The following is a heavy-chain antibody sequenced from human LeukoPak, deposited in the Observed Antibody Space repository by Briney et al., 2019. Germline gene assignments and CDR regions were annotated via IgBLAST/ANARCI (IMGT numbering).Heavy chain of an antibody. CDR2: IYYSGST. Sequence: SETLSLTCTVSVGSISSYSWSWIRQPPGKGLEWMGYIYYSGSTNYNTSLKSRVTISVDTSKNQFSLKLRSVTAADTAVYYCARDKGDETRASSGRFDYWGQGTLVTVSS. V-gene: IGHV4-59*01. D-gene: IGHD1-1*01. CDR3: ARDKGDETRASSGRFDY. J-gene: IGHJ4*02. CDR1: VGSISSYS.